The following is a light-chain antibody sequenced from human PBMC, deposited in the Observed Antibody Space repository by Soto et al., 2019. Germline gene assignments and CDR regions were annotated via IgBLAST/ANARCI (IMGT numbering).Light chain of an antibody. CDR1: QSVGSW. CDR3: HKYGRSSPWT. J-gene: IGKJ1*01. V-gene: IGKV1-5*03. CDR2: KAS. Sequence: DIQMTQSPSTLSASVGDRVTITCRASQSVGSWLAWYQQKPGKAPKLLIYKASSLESGVPSRFSGSGSGTESSITISSLQPDDVASYDCHKYGRSSPWTFGQGTKVEIK.